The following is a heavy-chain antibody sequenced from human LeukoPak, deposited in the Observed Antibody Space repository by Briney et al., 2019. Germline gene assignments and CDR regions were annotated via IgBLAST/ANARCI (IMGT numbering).Heavy chain of an antibody. J-gene: IGHJ5*02. CDR3: ARVLFNSGYGS. V-gene: IGHV1-2*02. CDR2: INPNSGET. D-gene: IGHD3-9*01. Sequence: ASVKVSCKASGFTFTGAYMHWVRQAPGQGLEWMGWINPNSGETRYEQKFQGRVTMTRDTSIDTVHMELGSLTSDDTAVYYCARVLFNSGYGSWGQGTLVTVSS. CDR1: GFTFTGAY.